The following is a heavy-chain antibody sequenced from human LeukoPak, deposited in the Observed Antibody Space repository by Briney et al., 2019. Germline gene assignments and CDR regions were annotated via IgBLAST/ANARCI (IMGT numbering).Heavy chain of an antibody. CDR2: IYPGDSET. Sequence: GESLKISCQGSGYNFANYWIAWVRQMPGKGLEWLGIIYPGDSETRYSPSFQGQVTISADRSTNTAYVQWSSLKASDTATYYCARSWSAPHCGANEVRAFDVWGQGTMVTVSS. J-gene: IGHJ3*01. CDR1: GYNFANYW. V-gene: IGHV5-51*01. CDR3: ARSWSAPHCGANEVRAFDV. D-gene: IGHD4-17*01.